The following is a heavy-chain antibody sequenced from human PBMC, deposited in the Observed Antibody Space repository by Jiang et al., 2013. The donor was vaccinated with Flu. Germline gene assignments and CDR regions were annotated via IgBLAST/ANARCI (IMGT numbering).Heavy chain of an antibody. CDR3: ATGVKAAFGFDV. CDR1: GFTFSSYP. V-gene: IGHV3-64D*06. D-gene: IGHD2-8*01. Sequence: QLVESGGGLVQPGGSLRLSCSASGFTFSSYPMHWVRQAPGKGLEFVSDISNNGGITHYADSVKGRWTVSRDNSKNTIYLQMSSLRTEDTAVYFCATGVKAAFGFDVWGQGTMVTVSS. CDR2: ISNNGGIT. J-gene: IGHJ3*01.